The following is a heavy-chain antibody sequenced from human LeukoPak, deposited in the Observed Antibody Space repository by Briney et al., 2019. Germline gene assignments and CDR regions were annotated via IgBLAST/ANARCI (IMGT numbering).Heavy chain of an antibody. CDR1: GYTFTDHY. V-gene: IGHV1-2*06. CDR3: ARAVIQGIHFDS. D-gene: IGHD2/OR15-2a*01. J-gene: IGHJ4*02. Sequence: ASVQVSCRASGYTFTDHYIHWVRQAPGQGLEWMGRINPDIDVANYAEKFQGRVTMTRDTSISTAYMDLGSLTFDDTAVYYCARAVIQGIHFDSWGQGTLVTVSS. CDR2: INPDIDVA.